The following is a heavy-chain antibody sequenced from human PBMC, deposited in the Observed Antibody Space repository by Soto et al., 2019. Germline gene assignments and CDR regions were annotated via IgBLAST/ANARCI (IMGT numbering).Heavy chain of an antibody. CDR2: VSYDGSNK. J-gene: IGHJ4*02. Sequence: GGSQILSCAASEFTFRSYGVHWVRQAPGKGLEWVASVSYDGSNKHYADSVKGRFTISRDNSRSTLDLQMNSLRAEDTAAYYCAKDTYYYDRSGYYTYDHWGQGTQVTVSS. V-gene: IGHV3-30*18. D-gene: IGHD3-22*01. CDR3: AKDTYYYDRSGYYTYDH. CDR1: EFTFRSYG.